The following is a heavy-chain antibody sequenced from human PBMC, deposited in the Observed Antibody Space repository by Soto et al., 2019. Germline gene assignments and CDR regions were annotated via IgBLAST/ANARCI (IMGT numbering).Heavy chain of an antibody. CDR3: AKDITGIAAAGKRSDAFDI. J-gene: IGHJ3*02. CDR1: GFTFDDYA. D-gene: IGHD6-13*01. V-gene: IGHV3-9*01. CDR2: ISWNSGSI. Sequence: GGSLRLSCAASGFTFDDYAMHWVRQAPGKGLEWVSGISWNSGSIGYADSVKGRFTISRDNAKNSLYLQMNSLRAEDTALYYCAKDITGIAAAGKRSDAFDIWGQGTMVTVSS.